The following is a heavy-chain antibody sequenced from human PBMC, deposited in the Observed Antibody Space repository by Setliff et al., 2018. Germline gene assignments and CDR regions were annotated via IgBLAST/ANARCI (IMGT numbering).Heavy chain of an antibody. D-gene: IGHD2-2*01. Sequence: GGSLRLSCAASGFTFSNYWMSWVRQAPGKGLEWVANIKQNGSDKYYVDSVRGRFTISRDNAKNSLYLQMNSLRAEDMAVYYCARDLKAVPTALWGQGTLVTVSS. V-gene: IGHV3-7*03. CDR1: GFTFSNYW. CDR3: ARDLKAVPTAL. J-gene: IGHJ4*02. CDR2: IKQNGSDK.